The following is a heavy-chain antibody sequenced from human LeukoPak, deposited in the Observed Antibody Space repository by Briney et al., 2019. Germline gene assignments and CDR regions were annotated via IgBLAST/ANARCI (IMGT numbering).Heavy chain of an antibody. V-gene: IGHV1-46*01. CDR3: ARSFYDLLATFDY. CDR1: GYTFTGYY. CDR2: INPSDGDT. J-gene: IGHJ4*02. Sequence: ASVKVSCKASGYTFTGYYMHWVRQAPGQGLEWMGRINPSDGDTSYAQKFRGRLTMTRDTSTSTFYMELSRLRSEDTAVYYCARSFYDLLATFDYWGQGTLVTVSS. D-gene: IGHD2/OR15-2a*01.